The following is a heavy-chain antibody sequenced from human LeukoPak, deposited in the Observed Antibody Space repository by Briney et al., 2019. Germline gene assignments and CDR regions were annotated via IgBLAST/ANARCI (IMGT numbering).Heavy chain of an antibody. CDR3: AREHHSTNEGTVAFDI. CDR2: IIPIFGTA. Sequence: KVSCKASGGTFSSYAISWVRQAPGQGLEWMGGIIPIFGTANYAQKFQGRVTITADESTSTAYMELSSLRSEDTAVYYCAREHHSTNEGTVAFDIWGQGTMVTVSS. D-gene: IGHD2-8*01. CDR1: GGTFSSYA. V-gene: IGHV1-69*01. J-gene: IGHJ3*02.